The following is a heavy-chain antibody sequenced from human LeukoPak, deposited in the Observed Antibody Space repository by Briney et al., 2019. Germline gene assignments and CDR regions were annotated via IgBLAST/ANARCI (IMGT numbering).Heavy chain of an antibody. V-gene: IGHV4-38-2*02. CDR3: VRYCSSTTCYTRAVDY. CDR2: IYHSGSA. J-gene: IGHJ4*02. D-gene: IGHD2-2*02. Sequence: PSETLSLTCTVSGYSITSGYNWAWIRQPPRKVLEWIGRIYHSGSAYYNPSLKSRVTISVDTSKNQFSLKLSSVTAADTAVYYCVRYCSSTTCYTRAVDYWGQGTLVTVSS. CDR1: GYSITSGYN.